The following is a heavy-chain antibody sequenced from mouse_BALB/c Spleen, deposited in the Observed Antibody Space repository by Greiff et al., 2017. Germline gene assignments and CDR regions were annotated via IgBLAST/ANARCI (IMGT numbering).Heavy chain of an antibody. J-gene: IGHJ1*01. CDR2: ISYSGST. D-gene: IGHD3-1*01. CDR3: MGLRRYFDV. CDR1: GYSITSDYA. Sequence: EVKLVESGPGLVKPSQSLSLTCTVTGYSITSDYAWNWIRQFPGNKLEWMGYISYSGSTSYNPSLKSRISITRDTSKNQFFLQLNSVTTEDTATYYCMGLRRYFDVWGAGTTVTVSS. V-gene: IGHV3-2*02.